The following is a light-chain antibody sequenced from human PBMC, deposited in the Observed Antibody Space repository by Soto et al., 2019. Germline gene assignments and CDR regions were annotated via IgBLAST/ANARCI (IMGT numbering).Light chain of an antibody. CDR1: QSVSSRN. Sequence: EIVLTQSPGTLSLSPGEGVTLSCTASQSVSSRNLAWYQQKPGQAPRLLIYGAGSRAGGIPDRFRGSGSGTFFTLTISRLETEDSATYYCLQDINYPWTFGQGTKVEIK. CDR3: LQDINYPWT. J-gene: IGKJ1*01. CDR2: GAG. V-gene: IGKV3-20*01.